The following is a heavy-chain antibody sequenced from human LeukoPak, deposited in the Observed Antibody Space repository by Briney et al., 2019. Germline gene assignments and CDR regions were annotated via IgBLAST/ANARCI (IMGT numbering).Heavy chain of an antibody. CDR2: ISYDGSNK. V-gene: IGHV3-30*18. J-gene: IGHJ4*02. CDR1: RFTFSSYG. Sequence: PGGSLRLSCAASRFTFSSYGMHWVRQAPGKGLEWVAVISYDGSNKYYADSVKGRFTTSRDNSKNTLYLQMNSLRAEDTAVYYCAKTYTSSWYDPFDYWGQGTLVTVSS. CDR3: AKTYTSSWYDPFDY. D-gene: IGHD6-13*01.